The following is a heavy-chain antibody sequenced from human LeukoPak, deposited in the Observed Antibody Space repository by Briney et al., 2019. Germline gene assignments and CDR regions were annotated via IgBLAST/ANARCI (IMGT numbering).Heavy chain of an antibody. V-gene: IGHV5-10-1*01. CDR3: AINTWDLLGFVY. D-gene: IGHD1-26*01. Sequence: PGGSLRLSCKVSGYSFTSYWINWVRRMPGKGLEWMGRIDPTDSYTNYSPSFEGHVTVSADKSIGTAYLQWTSLKASDTALYYCAINTWDLLGFVYWGQGTLVTVSS. J-gene: IGHJ4*02. CDR2: IDPTDSYT. CDR1: GYSFTSYW.